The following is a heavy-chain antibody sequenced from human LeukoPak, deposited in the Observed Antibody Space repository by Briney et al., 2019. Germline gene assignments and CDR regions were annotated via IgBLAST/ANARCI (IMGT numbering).Heavy chain of an antibody. V-gene: IGHV3-53*01. J-gene: IGHJ4*02. CDR2: IYSGGST. Sequence: GGSLRLSCAASGFTVSSYYMSWVRQAPGKGLEWLSVIYSGGSTSYADSVKGRFAISRDDSKNTLYPQMSSLRAEDTAVYYCAGGTGGYSYGYYYWGQGTLVTVSS. CDR1: GFTVSSYY. CDR3: AGGTGGYSYGYYY. D-gene: IGHD5-18*01.